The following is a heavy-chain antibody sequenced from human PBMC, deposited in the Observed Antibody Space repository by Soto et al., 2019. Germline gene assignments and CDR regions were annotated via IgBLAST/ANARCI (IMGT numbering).Heavy chain of an antibody. CDR3: ARGRVVLLWFGDHNWFDP. CDR1: GDSISSDKW. Sequence: LSLTCAVSGDSISSDKWWSWVRQPPGKGLEWIGEIYHSGSTKYNPSLESRVTISVDRSKNQFSLKLSSVTAADTAVYYCARGRVVLLWFGDHNWFDPWGQGTLVTVSS. CDR2: IYHSGST. D-gene: IGHD3-10*01. V-gene: IGHV4-4*02. J-gene: IGHJ5*02.